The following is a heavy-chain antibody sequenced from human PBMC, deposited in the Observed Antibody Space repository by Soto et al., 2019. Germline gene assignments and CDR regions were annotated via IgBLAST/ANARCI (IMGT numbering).Heavy chain of an antibody. D-gene: IGHD2-2*02. Sequence: SETLSLTCTVSGGSISSSSYYWGWIRQPPGKGLEWIGSIYYSGSTYYNPSLKSRVTISVDTSKNQFSLKLSSVTAADTAVYYCAREGGYCSSTSCYIGGQGTLVTVSS. CDR3: AREGGYCSSTSCYI. J-gene: IGHJ4*02. CDR2: IYYSGST. V-gene: IGHV4-39*02. CDR1: GGSISSSSYY.